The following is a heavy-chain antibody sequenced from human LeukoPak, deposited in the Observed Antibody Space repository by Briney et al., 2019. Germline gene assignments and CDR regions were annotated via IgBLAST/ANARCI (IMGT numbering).Heavy chain of an antibody. CDR3: ARALRNYSNYLFDY. CDR1: GGSISSYY. Sequence: PSETLPLTCTVSGGSISSYYWSWIRQPPGKGLEWIGYIYYSGSTNYNPSLKSRVTISVDTSKNQFSLKLSSVTAADTAVYYCARALRNYSNYLFDYWGQGTLVTVSS. J-gene: IGHJ4*02. D-gene: IGHD4-11*01. V-gene: IGHV4-59*01. CDR2: IYYSGST.